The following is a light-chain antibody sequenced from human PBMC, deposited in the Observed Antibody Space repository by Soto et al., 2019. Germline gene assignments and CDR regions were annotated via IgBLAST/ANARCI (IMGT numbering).Light chain of an antibody. J-gene: IGKJ4*01. CDR1: QDISNY. V-gene: IGKV1-33*01. CDR3: QQYDNLPRT. CDR2: AAS. Sequence: DIQMTQSPSSLSASVGDRVTITCQASQDISNYLNWYQQKPGKAPKLLIYAASNLESGVPSRFSGSGSGTDFTFTISSLQPEDVATYYCQQYDNLPRTFGGGTKVDIK.